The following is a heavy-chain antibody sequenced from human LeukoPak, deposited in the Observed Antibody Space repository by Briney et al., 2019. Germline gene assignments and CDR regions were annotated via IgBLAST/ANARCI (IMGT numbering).Heavy chain of an antibody. Sequence: PSETLSLTCTVSGASLNDYYWSWIRQPPGEELEWIGFIHSSGSANSNPSLTSRVTISIDTSKNQFSLNLRSLTAADTAVYFCASGAADGYNFGFDYWGQGTLAAVSS. CDR2: IHSSGSA. CDR3: ASGAADGYNFGFDY. CDR1: GASLNDYY. J-gene: IGHJ4*02. V-gene: IGHV4-59*12. D-gene: IGHD5-24*01.